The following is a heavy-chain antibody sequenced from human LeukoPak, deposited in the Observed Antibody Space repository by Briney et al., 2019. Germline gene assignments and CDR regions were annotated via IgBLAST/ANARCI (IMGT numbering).Heavy chain of an antibody. V-gene: IGHV4-4*07. CDR1: GGPISSYY. J-gene: IGHJ4*02. CDR3: AREGIAAAGTWGYFDY. CDR2: IYTSGST. D-gene: IGHD6-13*01. Sequence: SETLSLTCTVSGGPISSYYWSWIRQPAGKGLEWIGRIYTSGSTNYNPSLKSRVTMSVDTSKNQFSLKLSSVTAGDTAVYYCAREGIAAAGTWGYFDYWGQGTLVTVSS.